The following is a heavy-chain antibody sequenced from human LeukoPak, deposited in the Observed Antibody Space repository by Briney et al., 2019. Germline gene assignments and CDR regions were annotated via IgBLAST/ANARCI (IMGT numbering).Heavy chain of an antibody. CDR1: GYSLTSYW. J-gene: IGHJ4*02. D-gene: IGHD2-15*01. V-gene: IGHV5-51*01. CDR2: IYPGDSDT. Sequence: GESLQISCHGSGYSLTSYWIAWVRQMPGKGLEWMGIIYPGDSDTRYSPSFQGQVTFSADKSISTAYLQWSSLKASDTAIYYCARESGRVSDYWGQGTLVTVSS. CDR3: ARESGRVSDY.